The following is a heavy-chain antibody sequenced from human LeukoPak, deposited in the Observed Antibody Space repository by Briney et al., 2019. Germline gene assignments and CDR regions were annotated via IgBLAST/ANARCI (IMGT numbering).Heavy chain of an antibody. V-gene: IGHV4-39*02. CDR3: TRDIGDFVSDF. J-gene: IGHJ4*02. D-gene: IGHD2-21*02. CDR2: IHYGGTT. Sequence: SETLSLTCTVSGGSIGSGYYWAWIRPPPGKGLEWIGSIHYGGTTHYNPSLQSRVTISADTSKNQFALDLRSVTAADTAVYYCTRDIGDFVSDFWGQGTLVTVSS. CDR1: GGSIGSGYY.